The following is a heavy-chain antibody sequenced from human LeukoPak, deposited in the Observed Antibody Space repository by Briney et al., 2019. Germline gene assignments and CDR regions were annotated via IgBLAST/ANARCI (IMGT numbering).Heavy chain of an antibody. D-gene: IGHD4-11*01. CDR1: GFTHTTYW. CDR2: INSDGSSK. CDR3: ARETTGSGPYDGYDF. V-gene: IGHV3-74*01. Sequence: QSGGSLRLSCVASGFTHTTYWIHWVRQAPGKGLVWVSRINSDGSSKSYEDSVKGRFTTGRDNAKNTLYLQMNSLRVEDTAVYFCARETTGSGPYDGYDFWGPGTLVTVSS. J-gene: IGHJ3*01.